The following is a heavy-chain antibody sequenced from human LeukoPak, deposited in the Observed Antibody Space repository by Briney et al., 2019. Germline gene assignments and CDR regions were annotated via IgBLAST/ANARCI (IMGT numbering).Heavy chain of an antibody. J-gene: IGHJ4*02. V-gene: IGHV4-34*01. CDR2: INHSGST. CDR3: ARGLGGY. CDR1: GGXFSGYY. Sequence: SETLSLTCGVYGGXFSGYYWSWIRQPPGKGLEWIGEINHSGSTNYNPSLKSRVTISLDTSKNQFSLKLSSVTAADTAVYYCARGLGGYWGQGTLVTVSS.